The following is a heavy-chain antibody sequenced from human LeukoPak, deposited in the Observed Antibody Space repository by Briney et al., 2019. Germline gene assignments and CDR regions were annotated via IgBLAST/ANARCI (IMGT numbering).Heavy chain of an antibody. J-gene: IGHJ4*02. CDR1: GFTFKNYG. CDR3: AKDRSRSRAWELREGYYFDY. Sequence: PGGSLRLSCVASGFTFKNYGMHWVRQAPGKGLEWVGVISYDGNDKYYANSVKGRFTIPRDNSKNTLYLQMNSLRAEDTAVYYCAKDRSRSRAWELREGYYFDYWGQGTLVTVSS. D-gene: IGHD1-26*01. CDR2: ISYDGNDK. V-gene: IGHV3-30*18.